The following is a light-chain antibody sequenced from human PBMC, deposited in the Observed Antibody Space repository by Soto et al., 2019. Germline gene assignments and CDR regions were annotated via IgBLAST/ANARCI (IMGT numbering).Light chain of an antibody. V-gene: IGKV3-15*01. CDR1: QSVSSN. Sequence: EIVMMQSPATLSVSPGERATLSCRASQSVSSNLAWYQQKPGQAPRLLIYGASTRATGIPARFGGSGSGTEFTLTISSLQSEDFAVYYCQQYNNWPRTFGQGTKV. J-gene: IGKJ1*01. CDR2: GAS. CDR3: QQYNNWPRT.